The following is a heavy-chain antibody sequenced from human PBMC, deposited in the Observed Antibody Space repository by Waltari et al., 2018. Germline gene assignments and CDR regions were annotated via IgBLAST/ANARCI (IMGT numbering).Heavy chain of an antibody. V-gene: IGHV7-4-1*02. Sequence: QVQLVQSGSELKKPGASVKVSCKASGYTFTNYAINWLRQAPGQGLELMGWINTKTGNPTYVQGFTGRFGFSLDTSVSTAYLQINSLKADDTAVYYCAREVVPAATIVVNWFDPWGQGTLVTVSS. J-gene: IGHJ5*02. D-gene: IGHD2-2*01. CDR2: INTKTGNP. CDR1: GYTFTNYA. CDR3: AREVVPAATIVVNWFDP.